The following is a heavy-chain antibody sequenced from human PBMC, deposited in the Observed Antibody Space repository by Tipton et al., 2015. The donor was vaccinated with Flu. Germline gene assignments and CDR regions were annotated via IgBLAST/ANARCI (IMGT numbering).Heavy chain of an antibody. CDR3: ARQLGGGDCY. J-gene: IGHJ4*02. V-gene: IGHV3-7*03. Sequence: SLRLSCAASGFTFSNYWMTWVRQAPGKGLEWVANIKEDGSVKYYVDSVKGRFTISRDNGKNSVYLQMNSLRAEDTAVYYCARQLGGGDCYWGQGTLVTVSS. D-gene: IGHD2-21*01. CDR2: IKEDGSVK. CDR1: GFTFSNYW.